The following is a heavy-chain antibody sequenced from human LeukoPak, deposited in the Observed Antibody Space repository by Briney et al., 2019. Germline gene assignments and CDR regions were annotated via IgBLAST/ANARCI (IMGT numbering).Heavy chain of an antibody. CDR2: IYHSGSP. V-gene: IGHV4-30-2*01. CDR1: GGSIGSGGYS. Sequence: SETLSLTCAVSGGSIGSGGYSWSWIRQPPGKGLEWLGYIYHSGSPCYNPSLKSRVTISVDRSKNQFSLKLSSVTAADTAVYYCARGRTGTTSAREGIVDFDYWGQGTLVTVAS. J-gene: IGHJ4*02. D-gene: IGHD1-7*01. CDR3: ARGRTGTTSAREGIVDFDY.